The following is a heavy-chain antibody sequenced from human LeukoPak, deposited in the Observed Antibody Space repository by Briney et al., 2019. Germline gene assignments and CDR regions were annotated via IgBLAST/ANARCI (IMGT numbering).Heavy chain of an antibody. Sequence: GGSLTLSYAPSGFTICSFNMNWVRQAPGKGLEWVSSISSTSSLIWYADSLKGRFTISRDNAKNSLYLQMDSLRAEDTAVYYFSRYNSCCNAYWGEGTLVTVSS. D-gene: IGHD1-14*01. CDR3: SRYNSCCNAY. J-gene: IGHJ4*02. CDR2: ISSTSSLI. V-gene: IGHV3-21*01. CDR1: GFTICSFN.